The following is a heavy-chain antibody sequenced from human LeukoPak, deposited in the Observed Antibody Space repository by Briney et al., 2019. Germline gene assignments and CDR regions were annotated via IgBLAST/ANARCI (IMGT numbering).Heavy chain of an antibody. CDR3: ARRAGIIGGDVNNWFDP. CDR2: INPNSGGT. D-gene: IGHD1-20*01. Sequence: ASVKVSCKASGYTFTAYFLYWVRQAPGQGLEYMGWINPNSGGTSYARRFQGRVTMTRDTSISTAYVELNSLRSDDTAMYYCARRAGIIGGDVNNWFDPWGQGTLVTVSS. CDR1: GYTFTAYF. V-gene: IGHV1-2*02. J-gene: IGHJ5*02.